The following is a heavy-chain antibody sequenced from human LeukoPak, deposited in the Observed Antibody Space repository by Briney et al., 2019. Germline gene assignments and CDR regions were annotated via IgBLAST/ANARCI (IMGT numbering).Heavy chain of an antibody. D-gene: IGHD1/OR15-1a*01. CDR2: ISSVSGYI. V-gene: IGHV3-21*01. CDR1: GFTFNTYS. Sequence: GGSLRLSCAASGFTFNTYSMNWVRQAPGKGLEWVSCISSVSGYIYYVDSVKGRFTISRDNAKNTLYLQMNSLRAEDTAVYYCARDRTGSNWDKGRPDTFDIWGQGTMVTVSS. J-gene: IGHJ3*02. CDR3: ARDRTGSNWDKGRPDTFDI.